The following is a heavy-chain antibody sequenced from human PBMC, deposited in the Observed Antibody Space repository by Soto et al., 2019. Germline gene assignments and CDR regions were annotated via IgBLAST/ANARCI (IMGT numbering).Heavy chain of an antibody. CDR2: INPILSMS. J-gene: IGHJ4*02. D-gene: IGHD3-10*01. Sequence: QVQLVQSGAEVKRPGSSVKVSCKASGDTFTFYSINWVRQAPGLGLQWMGRINPILSMSNYAQRFQGRVTMTAQKSTSTAYMELSSLRSDDTPIYYCASSFGSGYRAFDYWGQGALVTVSS. CDR1: GDTFTFYS. V-gene: IGHV1-69*02. CDR3: ASSFGSGYRAFDY.